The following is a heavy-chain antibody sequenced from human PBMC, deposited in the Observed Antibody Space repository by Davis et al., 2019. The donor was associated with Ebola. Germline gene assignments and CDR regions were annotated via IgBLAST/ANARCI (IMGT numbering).Heavy chain of an antibody. CDR2: SYYTGST. CDR1: GGFVSSGGYS. Sequence: MPSETLSLTCAVSGGFVSSGGYSWSWIRQPPGKGLEWIGYSYYTGSTHYSPSLKRRVTISIDTSKNQFSLHLSSVTAADTAVYYCARGDSYYDPGGYYAGPEAPDHWGQGTLVSVSS. CDR3: ARGDSYYDPGGYYAGPEAPDH. D-gene: IGHD3-22*01. J-gene: IGHJ4*02. V-gene: IGHV4-30-4*07.